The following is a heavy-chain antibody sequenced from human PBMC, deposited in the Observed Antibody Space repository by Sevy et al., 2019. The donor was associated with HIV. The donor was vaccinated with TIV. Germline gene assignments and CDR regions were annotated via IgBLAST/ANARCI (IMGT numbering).Heavy chain of an antibody. CDR3: APLNWHFPYYFDY. CDR2: IKDDGSAT. V-gene: IGHV3-7*01. Sequence: GGSLRLSCAASGFIFSDYWMTWVRQAPGKGLQWVASIKDDGSATYYVGSVKGRFTISRDNARNSLFLQVNSLMAEDTAAYYCAPLNWHFPYYFDYWGQGALVTVSS. J-gene: IGHJ4*02. CDR1: GFIFSDYW. D-gene: IGHD1-7*01.